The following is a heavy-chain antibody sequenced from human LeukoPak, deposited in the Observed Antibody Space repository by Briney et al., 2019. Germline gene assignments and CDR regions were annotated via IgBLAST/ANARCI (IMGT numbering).Heavy chain of an antibody. D-gene: IGHD5-18*01. J-gene: IGHJ4*02. CDR3: AKHGSDTPMAAFDY. V-gene: IGHV3-23*01. CDR1: GFTFSSYS. Sequence: GGSLRLSCAASGFTFSSYSMSWVRQAPGKGLEWVSAIGGSGVSKYYADSVKGRFTISRDNSKNTLYLHMNSLRAADTAVYYCAKHGSDTPMAAFDYWGQGTLVTVSS. CDR2: IGGSGVSK.